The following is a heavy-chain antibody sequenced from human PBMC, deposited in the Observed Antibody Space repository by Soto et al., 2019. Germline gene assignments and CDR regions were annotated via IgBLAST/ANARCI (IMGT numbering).Heavy chain of an antibody. D-gene: IGHD3-3*01. CDR3: VRGQPHRITIFEVVIRSYDYGMDV. CDR2: INYRRSN. CDR1: GGSFTVYY. Sequence: SETLSLTCAVYGGSFTVYYWTWIRQTPGKGLEWIGEINYRRSNYYTPSLESRITMAVDTSKNQFSLKLSSVTAADTAVYFCVRGQPHRITIFEVVIRSYDYGMDVWGQGTTVTVSS. J-gene: IGHJ6*02. V-gene: IGHV4-34*01.